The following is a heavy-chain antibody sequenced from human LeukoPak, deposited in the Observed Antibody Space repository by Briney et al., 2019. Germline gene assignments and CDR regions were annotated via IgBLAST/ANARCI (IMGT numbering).Heavy chain of an antibody. CDR3: ARGDGGYYYGMDD. CDR1: GFTFSSYE. Sequence: GGSLRLSCAASGFTFSSYEMNWVRQAPGKGLEWLSYISSSGSTIYYADSVKGRFTISRDNAKNSLHLQMNSLRAEDTAVYYCARGDGGYYYGMDDWGQGTTVTVSS. J-gene: IGHJ6*02. V-gene: IGHV3-48*03. CDR2: ISSSGSTI. D-gene: IGHD3-10*01.